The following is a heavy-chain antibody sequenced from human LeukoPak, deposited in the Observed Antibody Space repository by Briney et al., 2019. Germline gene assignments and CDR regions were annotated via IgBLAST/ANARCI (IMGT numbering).Heavy chain of an antibody. J-gene: IGHJ4*02. D-gene: IGHD1-14*01. V-gene: IGHV3-74*01. CDR2: INSDGSGP. Sequence: GGSLRLSCVASGFTFSNYWMHWVRQAPEKGLMWVSKINSDGSGPDYADSVKGRFTISRDNAKNTLYLKMNSLRAEETGVYYCARDVYGLGDYWGQGTLVTVSS. CDR3: ARDVYGLGDY. CDR1: GFTFSNYW.